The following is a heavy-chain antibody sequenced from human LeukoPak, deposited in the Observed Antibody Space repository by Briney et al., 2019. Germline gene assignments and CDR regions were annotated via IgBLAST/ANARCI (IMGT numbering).Heavy chain of an antibody. J-gene: IGHJ4*02. D-gene: IGHD5-18*01. CDR2: IYPGDSDT. CDR3: ATTISYGVRPFDY. Sequence: GESLKISCKGSGYSFTSYWIGWVRQTPGKGLEWMGIIYPGDSDTRYSPSFQGQVTISADKSISTAYLQWSSLKASDTAMYYCATTISYGVRPFDYWGQGTLVTVSS. V-gene: IGHV5-51*01. CDR1: GYSFTSYW.